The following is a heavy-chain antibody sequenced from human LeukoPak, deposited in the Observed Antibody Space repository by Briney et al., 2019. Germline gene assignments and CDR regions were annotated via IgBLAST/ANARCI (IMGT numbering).Heavy chain of an antibody. V-gene: IGHV3-43*02. D-gene: IGHD3-22*01. CDR2: IRGDGGST. J-gene: IGHJ3*02. Sequence: TGGSLRLSCAASGFIFDDYAMHWVRQAPGKGLEWVSLIRGDGGSTYYAYSVKSRFTISRDNSKNSLYLQMNSLRTEDTALYYCAKEYYYDRSGQDGFDIWGQGTMVTVSS. CDR1: GFIFDDYA. CDR3: AKEYYYDRSGQDGFDI.